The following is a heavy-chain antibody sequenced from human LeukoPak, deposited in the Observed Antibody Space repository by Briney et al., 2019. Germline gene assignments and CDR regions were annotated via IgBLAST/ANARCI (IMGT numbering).Heavy chain of an antibody. Sequence: WETLSLPCTVSVGSISIYYWSWLREPPGRGLECIGYIYYCGCTNYHTSLESRVHISVSTSQNQFFLELSSVTGAGPAVFFCASVDYAGHYFDYWGQRTLVTASS. V-gene: IGHV4-59*01. D-gene: IGHD4-17*01. J-gene: IGHJ4*02. CDR3: ASVDYAGHYFDY. CDR2: IYYCGCT. CDR1: VGSISIYY.